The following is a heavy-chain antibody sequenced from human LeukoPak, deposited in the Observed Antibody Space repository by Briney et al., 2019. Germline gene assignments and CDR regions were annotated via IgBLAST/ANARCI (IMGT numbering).Heavy chain of an antibody. CDR2: ISSSSSYI. J-gene: IGHJ4*02. Sequence: GGSLRLSCAASGFTFSSYSMNWVRQAPGKGLEWVSSISSSSSYIYYADSVKGRFTISRDNAKNSLYLQMNSLRAEDTAVYYCARAMAWGIAVVGAYYFDYWGQGTLVTVSS. V-gene: IGHV3-21*01. D-gene: IGHD6-19*01. CDR1: GFTFSSYS. CDR3: ARAMAWGIAVVGAYYFDY.